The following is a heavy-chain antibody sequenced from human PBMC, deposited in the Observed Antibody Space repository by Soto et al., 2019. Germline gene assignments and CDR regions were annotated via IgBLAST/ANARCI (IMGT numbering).Heavy chain of an antibody. D-gene: IGHD5-12*01. J-gene: IGHJ6*02. Sequence: GGSLRLSCAASGFTFSSYWMHWVRQAPGKGLVWVSRINSDGSSTSYADSVKGRFTISRDNAKNTLHLQMNSLRAEDTAVYYCARDRSGYNSLSGYYYGMDVWGQGTTVTVSS. CDR1: GFTFSSYW. CDR3: ARDRSGYNSLSGYYYGMDV. V-gene: IGHV3-74*01. CDR2: INSDGSST.